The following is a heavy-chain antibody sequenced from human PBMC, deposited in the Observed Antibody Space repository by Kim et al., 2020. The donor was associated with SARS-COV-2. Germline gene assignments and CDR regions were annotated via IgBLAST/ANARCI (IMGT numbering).Heavy chain of an antibody. J-gene: IGHJ4*02. CDR1: GFTFSSYG. Sequence: GGSLRLSCAASGFTFSSYGMHWVRQAPGKGLEWVAVISYDGSNKYYADSVKGRFTISRDNSKNTLYLQMNSLRAEDTAVYYCNRGRFWSGYYTDDYWGQGTLVTVSS. CDR3: NRGRFWSGYYTDDY. D-gene: IGHD3-3*01. CDR2: ISYDGSNK. V-gene: IGHV3-30*03.